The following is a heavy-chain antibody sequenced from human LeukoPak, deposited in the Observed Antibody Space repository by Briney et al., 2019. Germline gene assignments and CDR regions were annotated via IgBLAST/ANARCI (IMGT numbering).Heavy chain of an antibody. CDR1: GFTFSNYG. CDR2: ISLDGYHK. V-gene: IGHV3-30*03. CDR3: ARDHYYGSGSYFQSSGLDY. J-gene: IGHJ4*02. D-gene: IGHD3-10*01. Sequence: GGSLRLSCATSGFTFSNYGMHWVRQAPGKGLEWVAVISLDGYHKNHADSVKGRFTVSRDNSKNTLFLQMSSLRPEDTAVYYCARDHYYGSGSYFQSSGLDYWGQGSLVAVSS.